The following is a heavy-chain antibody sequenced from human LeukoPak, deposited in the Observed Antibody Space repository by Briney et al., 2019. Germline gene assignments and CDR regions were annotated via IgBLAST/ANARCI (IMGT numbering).Heavy chain of an antibody. V-gene: IGHV3-13*01. J-gene: IGHJ4*02. CDR2: IGTAGDT. D-gene: IGHD2-8*01. CDR3: ARGVGDCTNGVCYIGFVDY. CDR1: GFTFSSHD. Sequence: GGSLRLSCAASGFTFSSHDMHWVRQATGKGLEWVSAIGTAGDTYYPGSVKGRFTISRENAKNSLYLQMNSLRAEDTAVYYCARGVGDCTNGVCYIGFVDYWGQGTLVTVSS.